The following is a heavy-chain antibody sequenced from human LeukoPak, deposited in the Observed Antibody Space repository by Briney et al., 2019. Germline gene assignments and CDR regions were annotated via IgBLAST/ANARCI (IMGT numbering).Heavy chain of an antibody. V-gene: IGHV4-39*07. CDR2: MYYSGST. CDR3: ARRRYFDY. J-gene: IGHJ4*02. Sequence: SETLSLTCTVSGTSISSGSHYWGWIRQPPGKGLEWIGSMYYSGSTNYNPSLKSRVTISVDTSKNQFSLKLSSVTAADTAVYYCARRRYFDYWGQGTLVTVSS. CDR1: GTSISSGSHY.